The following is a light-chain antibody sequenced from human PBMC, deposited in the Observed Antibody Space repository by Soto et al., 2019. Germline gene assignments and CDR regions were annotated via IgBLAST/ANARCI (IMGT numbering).Light chain of an antibody. Sequence: QSVLTQPPSVSGAPGQRVTISCTGSSSNIGAGYDVHWCQQLPGTAPKLLIYGNSNRPSGVPDRFSGSKSGTSASLAITGLQAEDEADYYCQSYDSSFYVFGTGTKLTVL. J-gene: IGLJ1*01. CDR1: SSNIGAGYD. V-gene: IGLV1-40*01. CDR3: QSYDSSFYV. CDR2: GNS.